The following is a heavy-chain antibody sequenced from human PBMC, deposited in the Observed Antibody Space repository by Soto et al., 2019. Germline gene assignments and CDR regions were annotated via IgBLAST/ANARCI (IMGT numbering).Heavy chain of an antibody. D-gene: IGHD3-16*01. CDR1: GFSFGNFG. V-gene: IGHV3-33*01. CDR2: IWYDGNNK. Sequence: GGSLRLSCAASGFSFGNFGMHWVGQAPGKGLEWVTFIWYDGNNKYYADSVKGRFSISRDNSKNTMYVEMNSLRVEDTAVYYCARGDYTTRDSEGSPIDYWGQGT. CDR3: ARGDYTTRDSEGSPIDY. J-gene: IGHJ4*02.